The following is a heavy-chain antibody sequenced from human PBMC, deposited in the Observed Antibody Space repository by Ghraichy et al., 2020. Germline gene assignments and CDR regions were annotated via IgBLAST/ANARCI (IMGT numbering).Heavy chain of an antibody. V-gene: IGHV4-39*01. CDR3: ARHPGTQNWFDA. Sequence: SETLSLTCTVSGGSISNWLYYWDWIRQTPGKGLEWIGDIYHSGGAYYNPSLKSRVTMSVDTSKNQFSLKLNSVTAADTAVYYCARHPGTQNWFDAWGQGTLVTVSS. J-gene: IGHJ5*02. CDR2: IYHSGGA. CDR1: GGSISNWLYY.